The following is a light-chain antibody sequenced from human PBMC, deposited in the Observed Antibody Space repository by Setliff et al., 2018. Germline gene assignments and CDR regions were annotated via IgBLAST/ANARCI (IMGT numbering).Light chain of an antibody. V-gene: IGLV1-44*01. CDR2: GSN. Sequence: QSVLTQPPSASGSPGQRVTISCSGSSSNIGSNTVNWYQRLPGTAPKLLIFGSNNRPSGVPDRFSGSKSGTSASLAITGLQAEDEADYYCQSYDTSLNDYVFGTGTKVTVL. CDR1: SSNIGSNT. J-gene: IGLJ1*01. CDR3: QSYDTSLNDYV.